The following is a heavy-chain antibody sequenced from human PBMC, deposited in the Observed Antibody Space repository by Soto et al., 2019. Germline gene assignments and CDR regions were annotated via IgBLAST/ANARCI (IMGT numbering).Heavy chain of an antibody. Sequence: QEHLVESGGGVVQPGRSLRLSCAASGFTFSNYAIHWVRQAPGKGLEWVALISFDGGTKYYADSVKGRFTLSRDNSKNTVSVEMNSLRDDDSVVYYCARRAAADVLSVAFDMWGHGTMVIVSS. V-gene: IGHV3-30-3*01. CDR1: GFTFSNYA. CDR2: ISFDGGTK. D-gene: IGHD6-13*01. CDR3: ARRAAADVLSVAFDM. J-gene: IGHJ3*02.